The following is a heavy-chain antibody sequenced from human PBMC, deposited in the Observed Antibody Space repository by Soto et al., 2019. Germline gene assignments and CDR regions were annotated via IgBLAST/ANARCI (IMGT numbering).Heavy chain of an antibody. CDR2: IYYSGST. CDR1: GGSITNYY. D-gene: IGHD5-12*01. CDR3: ARSSGYDLGDIDY. Sequence: GGSITNYYWSWIRQPPGKGLEWIGYIYYSGSTNHNPSLKSRVAISVDTSKNQFSLNLNSVTAADTAVYYCARSSGYDLGDIDYWGQGTLVTVSS. V-gene: IGHV4-59*08. J-gene: IGHJ4*02.